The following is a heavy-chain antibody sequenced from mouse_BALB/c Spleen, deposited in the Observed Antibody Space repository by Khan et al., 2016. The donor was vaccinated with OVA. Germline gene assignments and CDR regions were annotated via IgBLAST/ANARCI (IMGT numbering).Heavy chain of an antibody. CDR1: GYTFTDYV. CDR3: ARSATDYYTMEY. Sequence: EVQLQESGPELVKPGASVKMSCKASGYTFTDYVLHWVKQRPGQGLEWIGYIYPYHGDTESTERFKGQATLTLDKSSSTAYMDLSSLTSADSAVYYCARSATDYYTMEYWGQGTSVTVSS. V-gene: IGHV1S136*01. D-gene: IGHD1-1*01. CDR2: IYPYHGDT. J-gene: IGHJ4*01.